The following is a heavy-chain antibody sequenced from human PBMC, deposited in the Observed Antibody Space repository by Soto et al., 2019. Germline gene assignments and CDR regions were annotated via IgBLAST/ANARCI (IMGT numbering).Heavy chain of an antibody. CDR1: GFTFSNYA. Sequence: EVQLLESGGGVVQRGGSLRLSCAASGFTFSNYAMSWVRQAPGKGLVWVSAMSNSGAVTYYADSVKGRFTISRGNSKNTLYLHMNSLRAEDTAVYYCAKNWYAYYYYLDVWGKGTTVTVSS. CDR2: MSNSGAVT. D-gene: IGHD2-8*01. V-gene: IGHV3-23*01. J-gene: IGHJ6*03. CDR3: AKNWYAYYYYLDV.